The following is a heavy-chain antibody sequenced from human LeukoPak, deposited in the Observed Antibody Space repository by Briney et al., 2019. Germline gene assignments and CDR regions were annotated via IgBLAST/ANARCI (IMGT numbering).Heavy chain of an antibody. V-gene: IGHV4-4*02. J-gene: IGHJ4*02. CDR3: ARATVTTTNKYYFDY. Sequence: SGTLSLTCAVSGGSISSSNWWSWVRPPPGKGLEWIGEIYHSGSTNYNPSLKSRVTISVDKSKNQFSLKLSSVTAADTAVYYCARATVTTTNKYYFDYWGQGTLVTVSS. CDR1: GGSISSSNW. D-gene: IGHD4-17*01. CDR2: IYHSGST.